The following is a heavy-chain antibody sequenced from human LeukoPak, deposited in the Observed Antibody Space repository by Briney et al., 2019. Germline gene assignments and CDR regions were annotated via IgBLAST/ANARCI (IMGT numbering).Heavy chain of an antibody. CDR3: AKSFPAAGTFGDY. D-gene: IGHD6-13*01. CDR1: GFTFSSYG. CDR2: ISYDGSNK. J-gene: IGHJ4*02. Sequence: PGGSLRLSCAASGFTFSSYGMHWVRQAPGKGLEWVAVISYDGSNKYYADSVKGRFTISRDNSKNTLYLQMNSLRAGDTAVYYCAKSFPAAGTFGDYWGQGTLVTVSS. V-gene: IGHV3-30*18.